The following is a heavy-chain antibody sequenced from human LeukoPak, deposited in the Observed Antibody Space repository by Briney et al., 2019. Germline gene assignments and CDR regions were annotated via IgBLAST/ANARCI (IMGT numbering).Heavy chain of an antibody. V-gene: IGHV4-59*01. CDR2: IYYSGST. J-gene: IGHJ6*03. Sequence: SETLSLTCTVSGGSISPYYWSWIRQPPGKGLEWIGYIYYSGSTNYNPSLKSRVTISVDTSKNQFSLKLSSVTAADTAVYYCARETSQKGAHYMDVWGKGTTVTISS. CDR1: GGSISPYY. D-gene: IGHD3-16*01. CDR3: ARETSQKGAHYMDV.